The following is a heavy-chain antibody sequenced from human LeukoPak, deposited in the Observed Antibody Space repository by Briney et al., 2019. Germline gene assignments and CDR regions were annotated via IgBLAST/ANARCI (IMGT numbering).Heavy chain of an antibody. V-gene: IGHV4-34*01. CDR2: INHSGST. CDR1: GGSFSGYY. D-gene: IGHD3-10*01. Sequence: PSETLSLTCAVYGGSFSGYYWSWIRQPPGKGLGWIGEINHSGSTNYNPSLKSRVTISVATSKNQFSLKLSSVTAADTAVYYCARENHYSGSGSYYPLDYWGQGTLVTVSS. J-gene: IGHJ4*02. CDR3: ARENHYSGSGSYYPLDY.